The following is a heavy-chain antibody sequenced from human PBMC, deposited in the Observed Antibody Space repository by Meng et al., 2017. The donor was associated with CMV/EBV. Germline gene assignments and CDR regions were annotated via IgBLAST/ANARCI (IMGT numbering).Heavy chain of an antibody. CDR3: AHRHCGGDCYPLNYFDY. D-gene: IGHD2-21*02. J-gene: IGHJ4*02. CDR2: IYWDDEK. Sequence: FKCPVPQLAKPVQALALAFTFSGLSLSPGCVGVGLTRPPPGKALEWLALIYWDDEKRYSPSLKSRPTIAKDTSKNQVILTMTNMDPVYTATYYCAHRHCGGDCYPLNYFDYWGQGTLVTVSS. CDR1: GLSLSPGCVG. V-gene: IGHV2-5*02.